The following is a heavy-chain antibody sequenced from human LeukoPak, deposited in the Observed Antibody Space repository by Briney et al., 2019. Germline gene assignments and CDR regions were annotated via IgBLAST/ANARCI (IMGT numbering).Heavy chain of an antibody. Sequence: LETLSLTCTVSGGSFSSHYWSWIRQPPGKGLEWIGYISYTGSTKYNPSLQSRVTISIDTSKKQFSLKLTSVTSADTAVDSCGKLLGNDISGVPDTFDVWGQGTTVIVSS. CDR2: ISYTGST. CDR3: GKLLGNDISGVPDTFDV. V-gene: IGHV4-59*11. J-gene: IGHJ3*01. CDR1: GGSFSSHY. D-gene: IGHD3-22*01.